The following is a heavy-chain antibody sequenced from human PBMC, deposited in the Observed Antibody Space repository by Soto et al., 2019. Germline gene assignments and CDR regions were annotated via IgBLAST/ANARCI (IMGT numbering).Heavy chain of an antibody. CDR1: GFSVVGIY. CDR3: ARGPNSDC. J-gene: IGHJ4*02. Sequence: PWGPLSLSCAASGFSVVGIYMSWVRQAPGKGLELVSLIYSGGNPFYADSMKGRFTLSRDNSNNMLYLQMDSLRAEDTAVYYCARGPNSDCWGQGTLVTVSS. V-gene: IGHV3-53*01. D-gene: IGHD2-21*01. CDR2: IYSGGNP.